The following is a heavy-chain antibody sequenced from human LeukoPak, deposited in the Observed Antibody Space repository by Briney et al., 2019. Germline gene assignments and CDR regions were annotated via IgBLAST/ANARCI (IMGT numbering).Heavy chain of an antibody. CDR2: IYTSGST. CDR3: ARGGGRWLQFWGSSYFDY. CDR1: GGSISSYY. J-gene: IGHJ4*02. Sequence: PSETLSLTCTVSGGSISSYYWSWIRQPAGKGLEWIGRIYTSGSTNYKPSLKSRVTMSVDTSKNQFSLKLSSVTAADTAVYYCARGGGRWLQFWGSSYFDYWGQGTLVTVSS. V-gene: IGHV4-4*07. D-gene: IGHD5-24*01.